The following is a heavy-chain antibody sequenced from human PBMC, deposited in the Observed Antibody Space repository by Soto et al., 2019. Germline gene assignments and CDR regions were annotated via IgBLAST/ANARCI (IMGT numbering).Heavy chain of an antibody. J-gene: IGHJ1*01. Sequence: GASVKVSCKACGYTFTSYYMHWVRQAPGQGLEWMGIINPSGGSTSYAQKFQGRVTMTRDTSTSTVYMELSSLRSEDTAVYYCARGFYYGSGSYYNLGYWGQRTLVTVSS. D-gene: IGHD3-10*01. CDR1: GYTFTSYY. CDR3: ARGFYYGSGSYYNLGY. CDR2: INPSGGST. V-gene: IGHV1-46*03.